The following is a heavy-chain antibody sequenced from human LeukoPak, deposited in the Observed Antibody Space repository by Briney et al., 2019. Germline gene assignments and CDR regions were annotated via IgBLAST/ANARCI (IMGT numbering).Heavy chain of an antibody. CDR3: ARDPPLAYCGGDCYTGTFDY. D-gene: IGHD2-21*02. V-gene: IGHV1-46*01. J-gene: IGHJ4*02. Sequence: GLXWXXXXXPSGGSTSYAQKFQGRVTMTRDTSTSTVYMELSGLRSEDTAVYYCARDPPLAYCGGDCYTGTFDYWGQGTLVTVSS. CDR2: XXPSGGST.